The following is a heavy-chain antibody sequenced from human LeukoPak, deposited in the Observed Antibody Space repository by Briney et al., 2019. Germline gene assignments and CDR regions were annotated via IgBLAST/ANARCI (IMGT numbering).Heavy chain of an antibody. V-gene: IGHV3-23*01. Sequence: GGSLRLSCAASGFTFSSYAMSWVRQAPGKGLEWVSAISGSGGSTYYADSVKGRFTISRDNSKNTLYLQMNSLRAEDTAVYYCAKDGYMWGSGSYYREDNCFDPWGQGTLVTVSS. D-gene: IGHD3-10*01. CDR3: AKDGYMWGSGSYYREDNCFDP. CDR2: ISGSGGST. J-gene: IGHJ5*02. CDR1: GFTFSSYA.